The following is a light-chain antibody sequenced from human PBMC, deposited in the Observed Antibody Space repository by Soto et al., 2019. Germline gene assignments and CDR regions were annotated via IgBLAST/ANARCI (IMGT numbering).Light chain of an antibody. V-gene: IGLV1-40*01. CDR3: QSYDSSLTVV. Sequence: QSVLTQPPSVSGAPGQRVTISCTGSSSNIGAGYDVRWYQQFPGTAPKLLIFGNNNRPSGVPDRFSVSKSGTSASLAITGLQAEDEADYYCQSYDSSLTVVFGGGTQLTVL. J-gene: IGLJ2*01. CDR1: SSNIGAGYD. CDR2: GNN.